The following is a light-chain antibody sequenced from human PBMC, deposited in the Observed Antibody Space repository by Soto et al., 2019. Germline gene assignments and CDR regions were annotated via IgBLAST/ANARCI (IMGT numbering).Light chain of an antibody. CDR3: QQSFGAPRT. V-gene: IGKV1-39*01. CDR1: QSISSY. Sequence: DIQMTQFPSSLSASVGDRVTITCRASQSISSYLNWYQQKPGKAPKLLIYAASSLQSGVPSRFSGSGSETEFTLTISSLQPEDFATYYCQQSFGAPRTFGQGTKVDIK. CDR2: AAS. J-gene: IGKJ1*01.